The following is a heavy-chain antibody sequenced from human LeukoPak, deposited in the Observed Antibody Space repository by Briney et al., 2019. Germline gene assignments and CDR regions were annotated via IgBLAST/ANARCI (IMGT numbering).Heavy chain of an antibody. CDR3: ARNMTTRAFDI. J-gene: IGHJ3*02. CDR2: ISSSSSTI. D-gene: IGHD4-17*01. V-gene: IGHV3-48*01. Sequence: GGSLRLSCAASGFTFSSYSMNWVRQAPGKGLEWASYISSSSSTIYYADSVKGRFTVSRDNAKNSLYLQMNSLRAEDTAVYFCARNMTTRAFDIWGQGTMVTVSS. CDR1: GFTFSSYS.